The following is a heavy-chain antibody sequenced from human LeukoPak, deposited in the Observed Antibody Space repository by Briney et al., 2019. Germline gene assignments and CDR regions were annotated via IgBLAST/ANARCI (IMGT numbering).Heavy chain of an antibody. Sequence: GGSLRLSCAASGFTFSSYSMNWVRQAPGKGLEWVSSISSSSSYIYYADSVKGRFTISRDNAKNALYLQMNSLRAEDTGVYFCARGQTLTFWGQGTLVTASS. V-gene: IGHV3-21*06. J-gene: IGHJ4*02. CDR2: ISSSSSYI. CDR3: ARGQTLTF. CDR1: GFTFSSYS.